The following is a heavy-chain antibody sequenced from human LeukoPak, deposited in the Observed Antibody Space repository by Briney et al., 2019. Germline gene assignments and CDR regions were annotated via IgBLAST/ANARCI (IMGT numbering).Heavy chain of an antibody. CDR1: GYTFTSYG. Sequence: SVKVSCKASGYTFTSYGISWVRQAPGQGLEWMGGIIPIFGTANYAQKFQGRVTITADESTSTAYMELSSLRSEDTAVYYCARGGCSSTSCHNRRDWFDPWGQGTLVTVSS. CDR3: ARGGCSSTSCHNRRDWFDP. CDR2: IIPIFGTA. V-gene: IGHV1-69*13. D-gene: IGHD2-2*02. J-gene: IGHJ5*02.